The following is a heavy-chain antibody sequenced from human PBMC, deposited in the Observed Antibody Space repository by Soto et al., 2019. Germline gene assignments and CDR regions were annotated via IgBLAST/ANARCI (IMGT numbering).Heavy chain of an antibody. D-gene: IGHD5-18*01. Sequence: VASVKVSCKASGGTFSSYAISWVRQAPGQGLEWMGGIIPIFGTANYAQKFQGRVTITADKSTSTAYMELSSLRSEDTAVYYCARDKRYSYGEYYFDYWGQGTLVTVSS. CDR2: IIPIFGTA. CDR3: ARDKRYSYGEYYFDY. J-gene: IGHJ4*02. V-gene: IGHV1-69*06. CDR1: GGTFSSYA.